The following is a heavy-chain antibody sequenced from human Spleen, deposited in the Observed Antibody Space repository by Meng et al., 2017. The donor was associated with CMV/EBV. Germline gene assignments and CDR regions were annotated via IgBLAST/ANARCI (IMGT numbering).Heavy chain of an antibody. CDR2: IRYDGSNK. CDR1: GFSIRSYE. D-gene: IGHD6-6*01. V-gene: IGHV3-30*02. Sequence: GGSLRLSCAASGFSIRSYEMNWVRQAPGKGLEWVAFIRYDGSNKYYADSVKGRFTISRDNSKNTLYLQMNSLRAEDTAVYYCARERVSSSSSRVAYYGMDVWGQGTTVTVSS. CDR3: ARERVSSSSSRVAYYGMDV. J-gene: IGHJ6*02.